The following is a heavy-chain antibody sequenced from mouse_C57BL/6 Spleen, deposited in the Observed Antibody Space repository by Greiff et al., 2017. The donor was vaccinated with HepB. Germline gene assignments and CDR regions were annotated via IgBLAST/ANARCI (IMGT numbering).Heavy chain of an antibody. D-gene: IGHD2-12*01. CDR2: IYPGDGDT. CDR3: ARGGDDASFDY. Sequence: QVQLQQSGAELVKPGASVKISCKASGYAFSSYWMNWVKQRPGKGLEWIGQIYPGDGDTNYNGKFKGKATLTADKSSSTAYMQLSSLTSEDSAVYFCARGGDDASFDYWGQGTTLTVSS. J-gene: IGHJ2*01. V-gene: IGHV1-80*01. CDR1: GYAFSSYW.